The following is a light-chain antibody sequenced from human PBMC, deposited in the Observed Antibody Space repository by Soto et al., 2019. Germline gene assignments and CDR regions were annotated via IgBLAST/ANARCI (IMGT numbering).Light chain of an antibody. CDR1: SSNIGSNT. J-gene: IGLJ3*02. CDR2: SNS. CDR3: ATWDDSPNAWV. Sequence: QSVLTQPPSASGTPGQRVTISCSGSSSNIGSNTVNWYQRLPGTAPKLLIFSNSQRPSGVPDRFSGSKSDTSASLAISGLQSEAEADYYCATWDDSPNAWVFGGGTKLTVL. V-gene: IGLV1-44*01.